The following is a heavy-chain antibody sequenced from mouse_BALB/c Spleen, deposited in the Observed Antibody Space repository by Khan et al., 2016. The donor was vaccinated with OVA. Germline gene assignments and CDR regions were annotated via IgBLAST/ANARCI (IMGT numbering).Heavy chain of an antibody. CDR3: ARRGDVYSWFTY. Sequence: EVELVESGGVLVQPGGSLKLSCATSGFTFSDYYMCWVRQTPEKRLEWIAYITSDGGSTYYPDTVKGRFTISRDNAKNTLYLQMSRLKSEDTASYYCARRGDVYSWFTYWGQGTLVTVSA. D-gene: IGHD1-1*01. V-gene: IGHV5-12*02. J-gene: IGHJ3*01. CDR1: GFTFSDYY. CDR2: ITSDGGST.